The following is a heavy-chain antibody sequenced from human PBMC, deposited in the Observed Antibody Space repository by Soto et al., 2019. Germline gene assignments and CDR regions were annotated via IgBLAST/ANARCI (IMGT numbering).Heavy chain of an antibody. CDR2: LSFDGSNR. V-gene: IGHV3-30*03. Sequence: QVQLVESGGGVVQPGRSLRLSCAASGFSFSDYGMHWVRQAPGKGLEWVALLSFDGSNRHYVDSVKGRFTISRDNSQNTLYLQMNSLRPEDTAVYYCVGGAYAGDAFDIWGRGTMVTVSS. CDR3: VGGAYAGDAFDI. J-gene: IGHJ3*02. D-gene: IGHD3-10*01. CDR1: GFSFSDYG.